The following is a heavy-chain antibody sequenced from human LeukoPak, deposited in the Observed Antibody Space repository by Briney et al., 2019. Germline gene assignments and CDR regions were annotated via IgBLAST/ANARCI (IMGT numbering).Heavy chain of an antibody. CDR2: FDPEDGET. CDR1: GYTLTELS. Sequence: ASVKVSCKVSGYTLTELSMHWVRQAPGKGLEWMGGFDPEDGETTYAQKFQGRVTMTEDTSTDTAYMELSSLRSEDTAVYYCATDRIRIAAELQNAFDIWGQGTMVTVSS. V-gene: IGHV1-24*01. D-gene: IGHD6-13*01. CDR3: ATDRIRIAAELQNAFDI. J-gene: IGHJ3*02.